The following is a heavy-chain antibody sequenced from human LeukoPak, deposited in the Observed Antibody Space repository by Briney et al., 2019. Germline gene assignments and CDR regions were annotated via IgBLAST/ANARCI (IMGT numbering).Heavy chain of an antibody. D-gene: IGHD1-26*01. J-gene: IGHJ4*02. CDR2: VSGAGT. V-gene: IGHV3-23*01. Sequence: PGGSLRLSCAASGFTSSNYAMIWVRQAPGKGLEWVSTVSGAGTFYADSVKGRFTISRDDSKNSLYLQMNSLGADDTALYYCAKLGRYYVDSWGQGTLVTVFS. CDR3: AKLGRYYVDS. CDR1: GFTSSNYA.